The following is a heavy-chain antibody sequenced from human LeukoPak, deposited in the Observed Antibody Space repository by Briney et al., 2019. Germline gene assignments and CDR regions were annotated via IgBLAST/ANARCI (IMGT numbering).Heavy chain of an antibody. CDR2: IKQDGSDK. CDR1: GFTFSTHW. V-gene: IGHV3-7*04. J-gene: IGHJ4*02. D-gene: IGHD2-15*01. Sequence: PGGSLRLSCAASGFTFSTHWMSWVRQAPGKGLEWVANIKQDGSDKFYVDSLKGRFTISRDNAKNSLYLQMNSLRAEDTAVYYCARRYCSGVGCPKTFDYWGQGTLVTVSS. CDR3: ARRYCSGVGCPKTFDY.